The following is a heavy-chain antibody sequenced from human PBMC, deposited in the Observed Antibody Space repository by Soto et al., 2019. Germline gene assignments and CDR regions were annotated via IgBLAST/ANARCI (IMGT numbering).Heavy chain of an antibody. CDR2: ISAYNGNT. Sequence: ASVKVSCKASGYTFTSYGISWVRQAPGQGLEWMGWISAYNGNTNYAQKLQGRVTMTTDTSTSTADMELRSLRSDDTAVYYCARGNPSSCWYYFDYWGQGTLVTVSS. CDR1: GYTFTSYG. CDR3: ARGNPSSCWYYFDY. V-gene: IGHV1-18*01. J-gene: IGHJ4*02. D-gene: IGHD6-19*01.